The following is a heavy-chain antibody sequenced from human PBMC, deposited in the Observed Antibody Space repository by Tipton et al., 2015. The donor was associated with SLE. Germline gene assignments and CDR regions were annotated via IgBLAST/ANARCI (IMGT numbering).Heavy chain of an antibody. V-gene: IGHV3-30*04. J-gene: IGHJ4*02. CDR2: ISYDGSNK. CDR3: ARGPYDYIWGSYRGYFDY. CDR1: GFFFGDYA. D-gene: IGHD3-16*02. Sequence: SLRLSCAASGFFFGDYAMHWVRQAPGKGLEWVAVISYDGSNKYYADFVKGRFTISRDNSKNTLYLQMNSLRAEDTAAYYCARGPYDYIWGSYRGYFDYWGQGTLVTVSS.